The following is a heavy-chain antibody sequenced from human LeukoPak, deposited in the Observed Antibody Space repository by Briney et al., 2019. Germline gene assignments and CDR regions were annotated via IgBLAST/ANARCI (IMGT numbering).Heavy chain of an antibody. CDR2: ISGSGGST. J-gene: IGHJ4*02. Sequence: GGSLRLSCAASGFTFSGSAMHWVRQASGKGLEWVSAISGSGGSTYYADSVKGRFTISRDNSKNTLYLQMNSLRAEDTAVYYCAKDTKWELNAYYIDYWGQGTLVTVSS. V-gene: IGHV3-23*01. D-gene: IGHD1-26*01. CDR1: GFTFSGSA. CDR3: AKDTKWELNAYYIDY.